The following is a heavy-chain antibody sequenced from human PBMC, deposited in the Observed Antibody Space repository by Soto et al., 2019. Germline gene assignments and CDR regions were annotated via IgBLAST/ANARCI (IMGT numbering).Heavy chain of an antibody. CDR2: INHSGST. Sequence: SETLSLTCGVYGGSFSCYYLSWIRQPPGKGLEWIGEINHSGSTNYNPSLKSRVTISVDTSKNQFSLKLSSVTAADTAVYYCAKDPNYDILTGYSYPRNWFDPWGQGTLVTVSS. CDR3: AKDPNYDILTGYSYPRNWFDP. D-gene: IGHD3-9*01. J-gene: IGHJ5*02. CDR1: GGSFSCYY. V-gene: IGHV4-34*01.